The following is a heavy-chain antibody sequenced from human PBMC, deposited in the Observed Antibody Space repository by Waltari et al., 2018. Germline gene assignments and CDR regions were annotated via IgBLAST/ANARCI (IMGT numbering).Heavy chain of an antibody. Sequence: QVQLQQWGAGLLKPSETLSLTCAVYGGSFSGYYWSWIRQPPGKGLEWIGEINHSGSTNCNPSLKVRVTISVDTSKNQFSLKLSSVTAADTAVYYCARGPRQTDCSSTSCYARWLVGYMDVWGKGTTVTISS. CDR2: INHSGST. CDR3: ARGPRQTDCSSTSCYARWLVGYMDV. CDR1: GGSFSGYY. J-gene: IGHJ6*03. V-gene: IGHV4-34*01. D-gene: IGHD2-2*01.